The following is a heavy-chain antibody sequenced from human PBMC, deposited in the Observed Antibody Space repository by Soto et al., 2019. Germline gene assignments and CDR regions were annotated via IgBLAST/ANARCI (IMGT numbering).Heavy chain of an antibody. Sequence: SETLSLTCAVSGGSISSSNWWSWVRQPPGKGLEWIGEIYHSGSTNYNPSLKSRVTISVDKSKNQFSLKLSSVTAADTAVYYCARDSGWTGASHARASGFDYWGQGTLVTVSS. CDR1: GGSISSSNW. D-gene: IGHD1-26*01. CDR2: IYHSGST. CDR3: ARDSGWTGASHARASGFDY. J-gene: IGHJ4*02. V-gene: IGHV4-4*02.